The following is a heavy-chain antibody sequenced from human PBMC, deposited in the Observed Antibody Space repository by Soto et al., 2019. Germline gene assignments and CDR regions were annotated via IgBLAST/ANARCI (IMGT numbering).Heavy chain of an antibody. D-gene: IGHD1-26*01. CDR3: ARAGVLLVDY. J-gene: IGHJ4*02. CDR2: KTYDGSNK. V-gene: IGHV3-30-3*01. CDR1: GFMFSSYA. Sequence: QVQLVESGGGVVQPGRSLRLSCAASGFMFSSYAMHWVRQAPGKGLEWVAVKTYDGSNKYYADSVKGRFTISRDNSKNTLYLQMNSLRAEDTAVYYCARAGVLLVDYWGQGTLVTVSS.